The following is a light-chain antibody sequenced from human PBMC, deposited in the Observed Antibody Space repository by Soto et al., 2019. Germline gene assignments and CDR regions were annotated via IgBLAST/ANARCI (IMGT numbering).Light chain of an antibody. J-gene: IGKJ4*01. CDR3: QQYDNYST. CDR1: QNIRSW. CDR2: KAS. Sequence: DVLMTQSPSTLSASVGDRVTITCRASQNIRSWLAWYQQKPGKAPRLLIYKASSLESGVPSRFSGSGSGTEFTLTISSLQPDDSATYYCQQYDNYSTFGGGTKVDIK. V-gene: IGKV1-5*03.